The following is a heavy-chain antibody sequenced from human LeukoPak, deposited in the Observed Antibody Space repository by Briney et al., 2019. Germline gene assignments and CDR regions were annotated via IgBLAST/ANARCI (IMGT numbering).Heavy chain of an antibody. CDR1: GGSISTYY. CDR3: ARDLDDNYYYYYYMDV. CDR2: IYYSGST. Sequence: SETLSLTCTVSGGSISTYYLSWIRQPPGKGLEWIGYIYYSGSTNYNPSLKSRVTISVDTSKNQFSLKLSSVTAADTAVYYCARDLDDNYYYYYYMDVWGKGTTVTVSS. J-gene: IGHJ6*03. D-gene: IGHD3-22*01. V-gene: IGHV4-59*12.